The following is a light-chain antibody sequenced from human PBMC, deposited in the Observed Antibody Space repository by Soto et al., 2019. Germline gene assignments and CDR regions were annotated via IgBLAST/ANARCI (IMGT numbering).Light chain of an antibody. CDR2: GAS. CDR3: HQYGGSPQT. V-gene: IGKV3-20*01. CDR1: QSVSNY. Sequence: EIVLTQSPGTLSLSPGERATLYYRASQSVSNYLAWYQRKPGQAPRLLIYGASSRATGIPDRFSGSGSGTDFTLTISRLEPEDFAVYYCHQYGGSPQTFGQGTKV. J-gene: IGKJ1*01.